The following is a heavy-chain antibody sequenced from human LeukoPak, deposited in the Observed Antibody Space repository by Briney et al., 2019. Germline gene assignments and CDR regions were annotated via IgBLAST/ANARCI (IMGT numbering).Heavy chain of an antibody. D-gene: IGHD3-22*01. Sequence: SETLSLTCTVFGGSISSGGYCWSWIRQHPGKGLEWIGYIYYSGSTYYNPSLKSRVTISVDTSKNQFSLKLSSVTAADTAVYYCARITYYYDSSGYHQGWYFDYWGQGTLVTVSS. CDR1: GGSISSGGYC. J-gene: IGHJ4*02. CDR2: IYYSGST. V-gene: IGHV4-31*03. CDR3: ARITYYYDSSGYHQGWYFDY.